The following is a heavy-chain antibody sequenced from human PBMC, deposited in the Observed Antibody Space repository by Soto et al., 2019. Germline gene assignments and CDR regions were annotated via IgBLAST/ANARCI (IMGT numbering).Heavy chain of an antibody. Sequence: GGSLRLSCAASGFTFSSYAMSWVRQAPGKGLEWVAVISYDGSNKYYADSVKGRFTISRDNSKNTLYLQMNSLRAEDTAVYYCAKISLLWFGEANFDYWGQGTLVTVSS. J-gene: IGHJ4*02. CDR2: ISYDGSNK. CDR3: AKISLLWFGEANFDY. V-gene: IGHV3-30*18. CDR1: GFTFSSYA. D-gene: IGHD3-10*01.